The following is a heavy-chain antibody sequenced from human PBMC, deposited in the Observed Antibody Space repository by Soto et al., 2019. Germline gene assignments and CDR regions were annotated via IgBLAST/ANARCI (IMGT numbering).Heavy chain of an antibody. D-gene: IGHD3-3*01. CDR2: IYYSGST. CDR1: GGSISSGDYY. J-gene: IGHJ4*02. Sequence: SETLSLTCTVSGGSISSGDYYWSWIRQPPGKGLEWIGYIYYSGSTYYNPSLKSRVTISVDTSKNQFSLKLSSVTAADTAVYYCARGSLRFLEWWFDYWGQGTLVTV. CDR3: ARGSLRFLEWWFDY. V-gene: IGHV4-30-4*01.